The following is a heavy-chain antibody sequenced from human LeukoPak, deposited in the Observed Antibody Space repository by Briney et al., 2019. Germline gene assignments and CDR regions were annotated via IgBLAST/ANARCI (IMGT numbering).Heavy chain of an antibody. CDR2: ISYDGSNK. CDR3: AKPSSSWDKYYFDY. D-gene: IGHD6-13*01. CDR1: GFTFSSYA. Sequence: GRSLRLSCAASGFTFSSYAMHWVRQAPGKGLEWVAVISYDGSNKYYADSVKGRFTISRDNSKNTLYLQMNSLRAEDTAVYYCAKPSSSWDKYYFDYWGQGTLVTVSS. V-gene: IGHV3-30-3*02. J-gene: IGHJ4*02.